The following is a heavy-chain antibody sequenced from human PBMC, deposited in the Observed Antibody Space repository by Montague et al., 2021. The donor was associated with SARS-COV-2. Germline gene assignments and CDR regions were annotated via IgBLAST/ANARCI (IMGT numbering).Heavy chain of an antibody. CDR2: IYSGGST. CDR1: GFTVSSNY. J-gene: IGHJ6*02. CDR3: ARVGRQQLVRLSGMDV. Sequence: FLRLSCAASGFTVSSNYMSWVRQAPGKGLEWASVIYSGGSTYYADSVKGRFTISRHNSKNTLYLQMNSLRAEDTAVYYCARVGRQQLVRLSGMDVWGQGTTVTVSS. D-gene: IGHD6-13*01. V-gene: IGHV3-53*04.